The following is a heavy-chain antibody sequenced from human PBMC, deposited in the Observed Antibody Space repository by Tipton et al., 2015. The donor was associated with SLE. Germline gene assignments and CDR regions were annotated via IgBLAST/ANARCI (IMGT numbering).Heavy chain of an antibody. CDR2: INHSGST. J-gene: IGHJ5*02. D-gene: IGHD2-2*01. V-gene: IGHV4-34*01. CDR1: GGSFSGYY. Sequence: TLSLTCAVYGGSFSGYYWSWIRQPPGKGLEWIGEINHSGSTNYNPSLKSRVTISVDTSKNQFSLKLSSVTAADTAVYYCARRRRLVVVVPAAMEGFDPWGQGTLVTVSS. CDR3: ARRRRLVVVVPAAMEGFDP.